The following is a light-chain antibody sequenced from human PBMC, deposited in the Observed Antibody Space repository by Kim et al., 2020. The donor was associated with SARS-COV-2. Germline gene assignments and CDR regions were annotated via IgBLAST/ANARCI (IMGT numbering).Light chain of an antibody. Sequence: EIVLTQSPGTLSLSPGERATLSCRASQSVSSNYLAWYQQKPGQAPRLLIYGASSRATGIPDRFSGSGSGTDFTLTITRLEPEDFAVYYWLQYSSSPATFGQGTQVDIK. CDR1: QSVSSNY. J-gene: IGKJ1*01. CDR2: GAS. CDR3: LQYSSSPAT. V-gene: IGKV3-20*01.